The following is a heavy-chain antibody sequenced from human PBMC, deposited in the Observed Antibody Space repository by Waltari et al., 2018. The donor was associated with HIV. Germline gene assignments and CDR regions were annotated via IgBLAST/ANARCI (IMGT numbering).Heavy chain of an antibody. J-gene: IGHJ5*02. CDR3: AREWGTLMVAWFDP. CDR2: MFHNGST. CDR1: GYSISSGYF. V-gene: IGHV4-38-2*02. Sequence: QVQLQESGPGLVKPSETLSLTCAVSGYSISSGYFWGWKRQPPGKALEWIGSMFHNGSTYYNPPLKSRVTISVDTSKNQFSLKLSSVTSADTAIYYCAREWGTLMVAWFDPWGQGTLVTVSS. D-gene: IGHD3-10*01.